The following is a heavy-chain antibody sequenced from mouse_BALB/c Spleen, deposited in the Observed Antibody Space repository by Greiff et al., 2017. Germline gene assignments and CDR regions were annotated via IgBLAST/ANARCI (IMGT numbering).Heavy chain of an antibody. V-gene: IGHV3-6*02. J-gene: IGHJ4*01. CDR1: GYSITSGYY. D-gene: IGHD1-1*01. CDR3: AREGIMGGLRGDY. CDR2: ISYDGSN. Sequence: EVKLMESGPGLVKPSQSLSLTCSVTGYSITSGYYWNWIRQFPGNKLEWMGYISYDGSNNYNPSLKNRISITRDTSKNQFFLKLNSVTTEDTATYYCAREGIMGGLRGDYWGQGTSVTVSS.